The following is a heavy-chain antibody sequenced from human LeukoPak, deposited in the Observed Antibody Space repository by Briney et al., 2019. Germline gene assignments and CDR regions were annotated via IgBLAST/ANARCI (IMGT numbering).Heavy chain of an antibody. D-gene: IGHD6-19*01. CDR2: IIDSSSTI. CDR1: GFTFSRYS. Sequence: TGGSLRLSCAASGFTFSRYSMNWVRQAPGKGLEWVSYIIDSSSTIYYADSVKGRFTISRDNAKNSPYLQMNSLRDEDTAVYYCARGYSGGYDYWGQGTLVTVSS. CDR3: ARGYSGGYDY. V-gene: IGHV3-48*02. J-gene: IGHJ4*02.